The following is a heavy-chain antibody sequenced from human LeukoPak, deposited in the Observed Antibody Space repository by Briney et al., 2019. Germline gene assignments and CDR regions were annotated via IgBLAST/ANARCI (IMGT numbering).Heavy chain of an antibody. D-gene: IGHD6-13*01. Sequence: GGSLRLSCAASGFTFSSYSMNWVRQAPGKGLEWVGRIRNKVNSYTTEYAASVKGRFTISRDDSKNSLYLQMNSLRAEDTALYYCAKGRGSSWYDFDYWGQGTLVTVSS. CDR1: GFTFSSYS. CDR2: IRNKVNSYTT. CDR3: AKGRGSSWYDFDY. V-gene: IGHV3-72*01. J-gene: IGHJ4*02.